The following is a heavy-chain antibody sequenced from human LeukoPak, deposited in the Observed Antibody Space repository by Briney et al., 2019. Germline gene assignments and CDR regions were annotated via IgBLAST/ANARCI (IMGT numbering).Heavy chain of an antibody. V-gene: IGHV3-23*01. Sequence: PGGSLRLSCAASGFTFSSYAMNWVRQAPGKGLEWVSGLSGSGASKYYTDSVKGRFTISRDNSKNTLYLQMNSLRAEDTAVYYCAKDMGRSGLPRGYRSGRDAFHIWGQGTMVTVSS. D-gene: IGHD6-19*01. CDR3: AKDMGRSGLPRGYRSGRDAFHI. CDR1: GFTFSSYA. CDR2: LSGSGASK. J-gene: IGHJ3*02.